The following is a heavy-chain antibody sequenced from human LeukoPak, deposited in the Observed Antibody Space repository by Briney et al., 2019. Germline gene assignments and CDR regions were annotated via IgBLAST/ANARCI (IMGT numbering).Heavy chain of an antibody. CDR3: AKDGGYSYGLRLPFPDY. J-gene: IGHJ4*02. CDR1: GFTFSSYA. Sequence: PGGSLRLSCAASGFTFSSYAMHWVRQAPGKGLEWVAVISYNGSNKYYADSVKGRFTISRDNSKNTLYLQMNSLRAEDTAVYYCAKDGGYSYGLRLPFPDYWGQGTLVTVSS. D-gene: IGHD5-18*01. V-gene: IGHV3-30*04. CDR2: ISYNGSNK.